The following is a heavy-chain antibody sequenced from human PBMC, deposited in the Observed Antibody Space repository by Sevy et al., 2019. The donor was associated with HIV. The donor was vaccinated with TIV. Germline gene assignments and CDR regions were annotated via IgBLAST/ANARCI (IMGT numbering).Heavy chain of an antibody. V-gene: IGHV3-7*01. CDR3: ARADNSDRDSDY. D-gene: IGHD6-19*01. CDR1: GFTFRSYW. CDR2: IKEDGSEN. Sequence: GGSLRLSCAASGFTFRSYWMSWVRQAPGKGLEWVANIKEDGSENYYVDSVKGRFTISRDNAKNSLYLQMNSLRAEDTAVYYCARADNSDRDSDYWGQGTLVTVSS. J-gene: IGHJ4*02.